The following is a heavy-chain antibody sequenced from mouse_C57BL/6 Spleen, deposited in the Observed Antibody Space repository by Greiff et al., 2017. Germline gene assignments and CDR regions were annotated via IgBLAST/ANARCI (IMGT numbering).Heavy chain of an antibody. CDR1: GYTFTSYW. D-gene: IGHD1-1*01. V-gene: IGHV1-59*01. Sequence: QVQLQQPGAELVRPGTSVKLSCKASGYTFTSYWLHWVKQRPGQGLEWIGVIDPSDSYTNYTQKFTGKATLTVDTSSSTAYMQLSSLTSEDSAVYYCARFGDYYGSSPFDYWGQGTTLTVSS. J-gene: IGHJ2*01. CDR2: IDPSDSYT. CDR3: ARFGDYYGSSPFDY.